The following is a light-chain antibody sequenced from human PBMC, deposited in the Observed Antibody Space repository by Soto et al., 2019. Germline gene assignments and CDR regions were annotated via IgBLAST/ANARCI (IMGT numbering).Light chain of an antibody. CDR1: QTVFYSSNNKNY. J-gene: IGKJ1*01. Sequence: DIVMTQSPDSLAVSLGERATINCKSSQTVFYSSNNKNYLAWYQQKPGQPPKLLIYWASARDSGVPDRFSASGSGTDFTLTISSLQAEDVALSYCQQYYGTPVTFGQGTKVDIK. V-gene: IGKV4-1*01. CDR2: WAS. CDR3: QQYYGTPVT.